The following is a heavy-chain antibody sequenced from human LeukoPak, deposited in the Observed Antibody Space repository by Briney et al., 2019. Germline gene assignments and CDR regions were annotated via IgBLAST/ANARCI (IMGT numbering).Heavy chain of an antibody. CDR2: IYYSGST. J-gene: IGHJ4*02. Sequence: SETLSLTCTVSGGSISSNDYYWDWIRQPPGMGLEYIGSIYYSGSTYYNPSLKSRVTISVDTSKNQFSLKLRSVTAADTAVYYCGGNRGSSSLFDYWGQGTLVTVSS. V-gene: IGHV4-39*01. CDR1: GGSISSNDYY. D-gene: IGHD6-6*01. CDR3: GGNRGSSSLFDY.